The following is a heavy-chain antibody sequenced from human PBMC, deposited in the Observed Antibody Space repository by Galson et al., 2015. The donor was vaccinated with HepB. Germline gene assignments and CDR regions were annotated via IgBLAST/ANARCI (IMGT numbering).Heavy chain of an antibody. V-gene: IGHV4-31*03. CDR2: IYYSGSA. J-gene: IGHJ6*03. Sequence: TLSLTCTVSGGSIRRDGYYWSWIRQHPGKGLEWIGYIYYSGSAYYNPSLKSRVTISVDTSKNQFSLKLSSVTVADTAVYYCARVRYYYMDVWGKGTTVTVSS. CDR1: GGSIRRDGYY. CDR3: ARVRYYYMDV.